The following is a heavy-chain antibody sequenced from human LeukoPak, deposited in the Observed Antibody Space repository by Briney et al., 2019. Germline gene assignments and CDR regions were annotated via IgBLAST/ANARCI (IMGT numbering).Heavy chain of an antibody. J-gene: IGHJ6*02. Sequence: GRSLRLSCAASGFTFSSYAMHWVRQAPGKGLEWVAVISYDGSNKYYADSVKGRFTISRDNSKNTLYLQMNSLRAEDTAVYYCARGPPNLPGPYGMDVWGQGTTVTVSS. CDR1: GFTFSSYA. V-gene: IGHV3-30-3*01. D-gene: IGHD1-1*01. CDR2: ISYDGSNK. CDR3: ARGPPNLPGPYGMDV.